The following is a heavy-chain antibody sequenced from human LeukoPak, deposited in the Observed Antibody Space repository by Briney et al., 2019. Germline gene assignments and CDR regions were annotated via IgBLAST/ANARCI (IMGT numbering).Heavy chain of an antibody. CDR3: AREEDSSGYYPFDH. V-gene: IGHV1-2*06. J-gene: IGHJ4*02. D-gene: IGHD3-22*01. Sequence: ASVKVSCKASGYTFTGYYMYWVRQAPGQGLEWMGRINPNSGGTNYAVNFQGRVTMTRDTSISTAYMELSRLRSDDTAIYYCAREEDSSGYYPFDHWGQGTLVTVSS. CDR2: INPNSGGT. CDR1: GYTFTGYY.